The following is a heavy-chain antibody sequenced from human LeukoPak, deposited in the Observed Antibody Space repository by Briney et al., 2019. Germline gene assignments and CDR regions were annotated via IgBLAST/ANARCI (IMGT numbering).Heavy chain of an antibody. V-gene: IGHV4-31*01. Sequence: SETLSLTCTVSGGSISSGGYHWSWIRQHPGKGLEWIGYIYYSGSTYYNPSLKSQVTISVDTSKNQFSLKLSSVTAADTAVYYCARVRRTYYGMDVWGQGTTVTVSS. J-gene: IGHJ6*02. CDR3: ARVRRTYYGMDV. CDR1: GGSISSGGYH. CDR2: IYYSGST.